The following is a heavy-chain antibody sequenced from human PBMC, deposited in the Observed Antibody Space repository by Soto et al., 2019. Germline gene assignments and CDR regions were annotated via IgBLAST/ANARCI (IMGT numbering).Heavy chain of an antibody. V-gene: IGHV4-31*01. J-gene: IGHJ5*02. CDR2: TYYSGTT. D-gene: IGHD3-16*02. CDR1: GASISSGDDF. Sequence: KPSETLSLTCTVAGASISSGDDFWSWIRHHPGKGLEYIGYTYYSGTTYYNPSLKSQFTISEDTSKNQFSLRLKSVTAAATAVYYCARGISMGGVIAPRFDPWGQGTLVTVSS. CDR3: ARGISMGGVIAPRFDP.